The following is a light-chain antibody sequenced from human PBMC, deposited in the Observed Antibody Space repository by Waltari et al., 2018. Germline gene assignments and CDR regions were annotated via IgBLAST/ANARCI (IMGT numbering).Light chain of an antibody. CDR2: DAS. CDR1: QSVSSY. J-gene: IGKJ4*01. Sequence: EIVLTQSPATLSLSPGERATLSCRASQSVSSYLAWYQQKPGQAPGLLIYDASNRATGIPARFSGSGSGTDFTLTISSLEPEDFAVYYCQQRGKWPCTFGGGTKVEIK. V-gene: IGKV3-11*01. CDR3: QQRGKWPCT.